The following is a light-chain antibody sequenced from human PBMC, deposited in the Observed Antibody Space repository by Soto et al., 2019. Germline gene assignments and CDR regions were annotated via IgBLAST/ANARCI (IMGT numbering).Light chain of an antibody. CDR1: QSISSTF. Sequence: EIVLTQSPGSLSLSPGETATLSCRSSQSISSTFFAWYQQKPGQAPRLLIYGASRRATGIPDRFTGSGSGTDFTLTIRRLEPDDFAVYYCQQFESSVTLGLGTKVEIK. CDR3: QQFESSVT. V-gene: IGKV3-20*01. CDR2: GAS. J-gene: IGKJ1*01.